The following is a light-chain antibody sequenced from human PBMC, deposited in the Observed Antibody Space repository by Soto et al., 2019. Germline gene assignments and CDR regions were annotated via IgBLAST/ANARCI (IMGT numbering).Light chain of an antibody. J-gene: IGLJ1*01. CDR3: SSYTSRSTLV. Sequence: QSVLTQHASVSGSPGQSITISCTGTSSDVGGYNYVSWYQQHPGKAPKLMIYEISNRPSGVSNSFSGSKSGNTASLTISGLQAEDEADYYCSSYTSRSTLVFGTGTKVTVL. V-gene: IGLV2-14*01. CDR1: SSDVGGYNY. CDR2: EIS.